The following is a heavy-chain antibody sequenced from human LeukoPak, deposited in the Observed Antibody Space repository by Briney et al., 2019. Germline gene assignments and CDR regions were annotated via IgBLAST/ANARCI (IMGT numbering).Heavy chain of an antibody. CDR3: ARDEGDGS. CDR2: ISYDGSNK. V-gene: IGHV3-30-3*01. J-gene: IGHJ4*02. Sequence: PGGSLRLSCAASGFTFSSYAMHWVRQAPGKGLEWVAVISYDGSNKYCADSVKGRFTISRDNSKNTLYLQMNSLRAEDTAVYYCARDEGDGSWGQGTLVTVSS. CDR1: GFTFSSYA. D-gene: IGHD5-24*01.